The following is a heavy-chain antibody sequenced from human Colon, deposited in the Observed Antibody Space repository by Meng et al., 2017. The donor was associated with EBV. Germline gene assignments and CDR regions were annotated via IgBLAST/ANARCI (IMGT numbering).Heavy chain of an antibody. Sequence: EEAGPGLLQPWRPLNRTPLASCFHLSGYWMNWDRPAPGKGVERVHNVHPVWLPSTYADSLNVRLTISQDNAKNMEFLQMNRLSAEDTAVYYCGCRKHISKELFDYWGQGTLVTVSS. D-gene: IGHD3-3*02. CDR2: VHPVWLPS. CDR1: CFHLSGYW. CDR3: GCRKHISKELFDY. J-gene: IGHJ4*02. V-gene: IGHV3-74*01.